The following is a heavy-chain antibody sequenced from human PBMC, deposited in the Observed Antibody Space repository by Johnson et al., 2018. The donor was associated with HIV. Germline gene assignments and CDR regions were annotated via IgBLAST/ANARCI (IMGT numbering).Heavy chain of an antibody. J-gene: IGHJ3*02. CDR1: GFTFDDYA. D-gene: IGHD1-1*01. CDR2: VSWNSGRI. V-gene: IGHV3-9*01. CDR3: AKDKGGTGRGAFDI. Sequence: VQLVESGGGLVQPGRSLRLSCAASGFTFDDYAMHWVRQAPGKGLEWVSGVSWNSGRIDYADSARGRFTISRDNAKNSLYLQMNSLRAEDTALYYCAKDKGGTGRGAFDIWGQGTMVTVSS.